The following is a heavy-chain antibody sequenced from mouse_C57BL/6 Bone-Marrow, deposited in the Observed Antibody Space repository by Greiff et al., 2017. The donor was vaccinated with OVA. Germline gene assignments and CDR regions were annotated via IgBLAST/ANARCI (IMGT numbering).Heavy chain of an antibody. D-gene: IGHD2-10*02. Sequence: EVQLQESGPVLVKPGASVKMSCTASGYTFTDYYMNWVKQSPGKSLEWIGVINPYNGGTSYNQKFKGKATLTVDKSSSTAYMELNSLTSEDSAVYYCAAYEDFDYWGQGTTLTVSS. J-gene: IGHJ2*01. CDR2: INPYNGGT. CDR1: GYTFTDYY. CDR3: AAYEDFDY. V-gene: IGHV1-19*01.